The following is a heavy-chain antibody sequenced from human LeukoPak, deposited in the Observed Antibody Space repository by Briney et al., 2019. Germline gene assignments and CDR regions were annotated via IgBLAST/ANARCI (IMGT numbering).Heavy chain of an antibody. J-gene: IGHJ6*02. Sequence: PSETLSLTCAVYGGSFSGYYWSWIRQPPGKGLEWIGYIYYSGSTNYNPSLKSRVTISVDTSKNQFSLKLSSVTAADTAVYYCARRVGATTSYYYGMDVWGQGTTVTVSS. D-gene: IGHD1-26*01. CDR1: GGSFSGYY. V-gene: IGHV4-59*01. CDR2: IYYSGST. CDR3: ARRVGATTSYYYGMDV.